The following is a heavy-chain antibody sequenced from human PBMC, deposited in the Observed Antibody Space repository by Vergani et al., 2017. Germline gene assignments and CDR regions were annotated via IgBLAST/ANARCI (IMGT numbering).Heavy chain of an antibody. V-gene: IGHV3-48*04. Sequence: VQLVESGGGVVQPGRSLRLSCAASGFTFSSYGMHWVRQAPGKGLEWVSYISSSGSTIYYADSVKGRFTISRDNAKNSLYLQMNSLRAEDTAVYYCARGPGIAVAGTHPPVGYWGQGTLVTVSS. CDR1: GFTFSSYG. CDR2: ISSSGSTI. D-gene: IGHD6-19*01. CDR3: ARGPGIAVAGTHPPVGY. J-gene: IGHJ4*02.